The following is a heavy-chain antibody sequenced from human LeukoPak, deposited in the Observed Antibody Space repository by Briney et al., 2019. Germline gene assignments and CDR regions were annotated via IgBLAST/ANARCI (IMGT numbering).Heavy chain of an antibody. V-gene: IGHV3-33*01. D-gene: IGHD6-13*01. CDR2: IWYDGSNK. CDR3: ARNLLSKAAACTRAPFDY. Sequence: GRSLRLSSAASGFTFSSYGMPWVRQAPGKGLEWVAVIWYDGSNKYYADSVKGRFTISRDNSKNTLYLQMNSLRAEDTAVYYCARNLLSKAAACTRAPFDYRGQGTLVTVSS. CDR1: GFTFSSYG. J-gene: IGHJ4*02.